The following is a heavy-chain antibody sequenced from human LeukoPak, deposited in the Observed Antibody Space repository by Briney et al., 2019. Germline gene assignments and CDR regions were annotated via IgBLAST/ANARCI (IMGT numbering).Heavy chain of an antibody. D-gene: IGHD4/OR15-4a*01. CDR1: GSGFSRYA. Sequence: KPGGSLRLSCAASGSGFSRYAMTWVRQAPGKGLEWVSLITESGHSTYYTKSVKGRFTISRDNSKNTLFLQMNSLGVEDTALYFCAKGFACAEDRCYGLDSWGQGILVIVSS. V-gene: IGHV3-23*01. CDR2: ITESGHST. CDR3: AKGFACAEDRCYGLDS. J-gene: IGHJ4*02.